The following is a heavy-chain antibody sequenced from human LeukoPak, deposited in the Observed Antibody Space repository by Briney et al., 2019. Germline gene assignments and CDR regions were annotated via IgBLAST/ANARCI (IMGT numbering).Heavy chain of an antibody. D-gene: IGHD3-3*01. V-gene: IGHV1-18*01. CDR2: NSAYNGNT. CDR3: AREATYYHLWSGLRNWFDP. J-gene: IGHJ5*02. CDR1: GYTFTSYG. Sequence: ASVKVSCKASGYTFTSYGISWVRQAPGQGLEWMGWNSAYNGNTNYAQKLQGRVTMTTDTSTSTAYMELRSLRSDDTAVYYCAREATYYHLWSGLRNWFDPWGQGTLVTVSP.